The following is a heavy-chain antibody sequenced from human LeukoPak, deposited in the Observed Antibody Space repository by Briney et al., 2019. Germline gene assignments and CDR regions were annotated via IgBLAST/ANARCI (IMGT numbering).Heavy chain of an antibody. CDR3: AITGTPPKVSWGYYYMDV. CDR1: GYTFTDYY. J-gene: IGHJ6*03. CDR2: VDPEDGET. D-gene: IGHD1-20*01. Sequence: GASVKVSCKASGYTFTDYYMHWVPQAPGKGLEWMGRVDPEDGETIYAEKFQGRVTITADTSTDTAYMELSSLRSEDTAVYYCAITGTPPKVSWGYYYMDVWGKGTTVTVSS. V-gene: IGHV1-69-2*01.